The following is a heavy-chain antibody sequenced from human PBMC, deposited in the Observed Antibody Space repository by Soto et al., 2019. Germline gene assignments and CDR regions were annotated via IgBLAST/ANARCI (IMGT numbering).Heavy chain of an antibody. V-gene: IGHV1-69*02. J-gene: IGHJ4*02. CDR1: GGTFSSYT. Sequence: QVQLVQSGAEVKKPGSSVKVSCEASGGTFSSYTISWVRQAPGQGLEWMGRIIPILGIANYAQKFQGRVTITADKSTSTAYMELSSLRSEDTAVYYCARNLGGYCSSTSCYNGDLWGQGTLVTVSS. CDR2: IIPILGIA. D-gene: IGHD2-2*02. CDR3: ARNLGGYCSSTSCYNGDL.